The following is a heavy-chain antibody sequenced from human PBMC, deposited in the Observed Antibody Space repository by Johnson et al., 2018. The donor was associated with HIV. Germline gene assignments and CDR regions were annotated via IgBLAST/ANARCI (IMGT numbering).Heavy chain of an antibody. CDR1: GFTFDDYA. D-gene: IGHD1-26*01. V-gene: IGHV3-30-3*01. J-gene: IGHJ3*02. Sequence: VQLVESGGGVVQPGGSLRLSCAASGFTFDDYAMSWVRQAPGKGLEWVAVISYDGSNKYYADSVKGRFTISRDNSKNTLYLQMNSLRAEDMAVYYCVIVGATLDIWGQGTMVTVSS. CDR2: ISYDGSNK. CDR3: VIVGATLDI.